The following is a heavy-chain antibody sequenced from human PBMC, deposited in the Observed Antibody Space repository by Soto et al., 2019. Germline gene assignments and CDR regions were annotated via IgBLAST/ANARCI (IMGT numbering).Heavy chain of an antibody. J-gene: IGHJ5*02. CDR2: FDPKDGLP. V-gene: IGHV1-24*01. D-gene: IGHD2-15*01. CDR3: ATVVGLGRYYFRA. Sequence: DSRKVCCKVSAHKVTELSIYWMRQSPGTGLECMGGFDPKDGLPVYAQNFECRVTMTEDASTDTTYLEVENLRSEDTAVYFCATVVGLGRYYFRAWGQGSPVPVS. CDR1: AHKVTELS.